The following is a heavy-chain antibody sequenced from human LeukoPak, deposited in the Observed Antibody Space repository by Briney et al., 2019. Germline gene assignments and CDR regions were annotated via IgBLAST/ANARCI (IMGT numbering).Heavy chain of an antibody. V-gene: IGHV3-11*04. Sequence: GGSLRLSCAASGFTSSDHYMDWVRQSPGKGLEWVSYISSGGSSIYYADSVKGRFTISRDNAKNSLFLQMNSLRAEDTAVYYCARDSSGPWFDPWGQGTLVTVSS. CDR3: ARDSSGPWFDP. D-gene: IGHD6-6*01. CDR2: ISSGGSSI. J-gene: IGHJ5*02. CDR1: GFTSSDHY.